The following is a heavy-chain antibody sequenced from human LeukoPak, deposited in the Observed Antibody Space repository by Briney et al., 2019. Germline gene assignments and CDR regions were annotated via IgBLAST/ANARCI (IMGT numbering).Heavy chain of an antibody. CDR1: GGTFSGYY. V-gene: IGHV4-34*01. Sequence: LRTLSLTCAVSGGTFSGYYTPWIRQPPGKGLEWIGEINYSGSTNYNPSLKSRVTISVDTSKNQFSLKLSSLTAADTAVYYCARGPPTVTRKKQQRTFLDYFQHWGQGTLVTVSS. CDR2: INYSGST. J-gene: IGHJ1*01. D-gene: IGHD4-17*01. CDR3: ARGPPTVTRKKQQRTFLDYFQH.